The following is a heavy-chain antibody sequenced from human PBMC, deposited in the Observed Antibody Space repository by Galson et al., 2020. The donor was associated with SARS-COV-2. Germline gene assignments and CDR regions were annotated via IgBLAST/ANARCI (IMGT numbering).Heavy chain of an antibody. J-gene: IGHJ4*02. CDR3: ARDSSWYGGITGYFDY. CDR2: IKQDGSEK. CDR1: GFTFSSYW. V-gene: IGHV3-7*01. Sequence: GESLKISCAASGFTFSSYWMSWVRQAPGKGLEWVANIKQDGSEKYYVDSVKGRFTISRDNAKNSLYLQMNSLRAEDTAVYYCARDSSWYGGITGYFDYWGQGTLVTVSS. D-gene: IGHD6-13*01.